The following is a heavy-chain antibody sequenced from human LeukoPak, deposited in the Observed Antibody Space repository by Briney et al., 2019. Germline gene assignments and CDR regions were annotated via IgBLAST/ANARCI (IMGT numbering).Heavy chain of an antibody. J-gene: IGHJ3*02. CDR2: IYHSGST. CDR3: ASLYYYDSSGYNDAFDI. Sequence: PSETLSLTCAVSGGSISSGGYSWSWIRQPPGKGLEWIGYIYHSGSTYYNPSLKSRVTISVDRSKNQFSLKLSSVTAADTAVYYCASLYYYDSSGYNDAFDIWGQGTMVTVSS. V-gene: IGHV4-30-2*01. D-gene: IGHD3-22*01. CDR1: GGSISSGGYS.